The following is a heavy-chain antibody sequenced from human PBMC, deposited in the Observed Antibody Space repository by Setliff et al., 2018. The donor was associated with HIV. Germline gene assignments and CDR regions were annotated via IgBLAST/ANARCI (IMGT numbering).Heavy chain of an antibody. J-gene: IGHJ4*02. Sequence: ASVKVSCKASGYTFINYDIHWVRQAPGQGLEWMGWINPNSGGTNYAQKFQGRVTMTRDTSISTAYMELSRLRSDDTAVYYCARDPQDTRGWYIYYFDYWGQGSLVTVSS. CDR1: GYTFINYD. D-gene: IGHD6-19*01. CDR2: INPNSGGT. CDR3: ARDPQDTRGWYIYYFDY. V-gene: IGHV1-2*02.